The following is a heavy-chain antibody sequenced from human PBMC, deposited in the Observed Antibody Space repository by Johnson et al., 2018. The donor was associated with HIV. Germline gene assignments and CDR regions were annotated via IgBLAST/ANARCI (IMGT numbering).Heavy chain of an antibody. Sequence: VQLVESGGGVVRPGGSLRLSCAASGFTFDDYAMHWVRQAPGKGLEWVSGISWNSGSIGYADSVKGRFTISRDNAKNSLYLQMNSLRAEDTALYYCAKDIQAEHLQEGAFDIWGQGTMVTVSS. CDR1: GFTFDDYA. D-gene: IGHD6-13*01. J-gene: IGHJ3*02. CDR3: AKDIQAEHLQEGAFDI. V-gene: IGHV3-9*01. CDR2: ISWNSGSI.